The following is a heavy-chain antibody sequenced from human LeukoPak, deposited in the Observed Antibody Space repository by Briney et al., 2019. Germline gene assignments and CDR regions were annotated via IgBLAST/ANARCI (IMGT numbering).Heavy chain of an antibody. D-gene: IGHD2-15*01. CDR1: GYTFTGYY. V-gene: IGHV1-18*04. CDR3: ARDQYCSGGSCYTEWFDP. J-gene: IGHJ5*02. Sequence: GASVKVSCMASGYTFTGYYMHWVRQAPGQGLEWMGWISAYNGNTNYAQKLQGRVTMTTDTSTSTAYMELRSLRSDDTAVYYCARDQYCSGGSCYTEWFDPWGQGTLVTVSS. CDR2: ISAYNGNT.